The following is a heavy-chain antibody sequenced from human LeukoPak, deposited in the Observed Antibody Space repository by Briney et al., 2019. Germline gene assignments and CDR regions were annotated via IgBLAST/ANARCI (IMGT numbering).Heavy chain of an antibody. CDR2: IIPIYGTA. Sequence: ASVKVSCKASGGTFSSYAISWLRQAPAQGLEWMGEIIPIYGTATYEQKFQGRVTITADESTSTAYMELSSLRSEDTAVYYCARDSYDYGNWFDPWGQGTLVTVSS. D-gene: IGHD5-12*01. CDR3: ARDSYDYGNWFDP. J-gene: IGHJ5*02. V-gene: IGHV1-69*13. CDR1: GGTFSSYA.